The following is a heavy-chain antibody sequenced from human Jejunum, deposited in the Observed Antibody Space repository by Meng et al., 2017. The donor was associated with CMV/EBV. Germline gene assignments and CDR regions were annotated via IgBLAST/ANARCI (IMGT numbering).Heavy chain of an antibody. CDR2: ISGSGSST. Sequence: SFAASGFTFSNYAMGWARQAPGKGLEWVSTISGSGSSTYYADSVKGRFTISRDNAKNSLYLQMNSLRAEDTALYYCVRGGGAFDMWGQGTTVTVSS. J-gene: IGHJ3*02. CDR3: VRGGGAFDM. CDR1: GFTFSNYA. D-gene: IGHD3-10*01. V-gene: IGHV3-23*01.